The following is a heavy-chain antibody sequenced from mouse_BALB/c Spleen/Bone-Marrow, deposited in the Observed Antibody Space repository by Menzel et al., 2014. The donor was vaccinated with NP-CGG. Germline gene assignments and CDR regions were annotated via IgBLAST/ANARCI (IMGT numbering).Heavy chain of an antibody. CDR2: IIPYNDDT. CDR1: GFTFTSYV. D-gene: IGHD2-4*01. Sequence: VQLKQSGPELVKPGASVKMSCKASGFTFTSYVMHWVKQKPGQGLGWIGYIIPYNDDTNYNEKFKGKATLTSDKSSSTAYMELSSLSSEDSAVYYCARHYYDYDGAMDFWGQGTSVTVSS. V-gene: IGHV1-14*01. CDR3: ARHYYDYDGAMDF. J-gene: IGHJ4*01.